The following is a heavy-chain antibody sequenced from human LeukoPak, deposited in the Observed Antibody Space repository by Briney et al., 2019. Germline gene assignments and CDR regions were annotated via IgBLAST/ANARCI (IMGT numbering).Heavy chain of an antibody. J-gene: IGHJ3*02. CDR3: ARDPGYSYAFDI. CDR1: GYTFTAHY. CDR2: INPSSGDT. V-gene: IGHV1-2*06. Sequence: GASVKVSCKASGYTFTAHYMHWVRQAPGQGLEWVGRINPSSGDTEYGQRFQGRVTLIRDTSSSTANMELRRLRSDDTAVYYCARDPGYSYAFDIWGQGTVVIVSS. D-gene: IGHD2-21*01.